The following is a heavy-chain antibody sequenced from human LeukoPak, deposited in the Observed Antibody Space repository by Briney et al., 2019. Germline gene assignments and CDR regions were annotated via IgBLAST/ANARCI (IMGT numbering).Heavy chain of an antibody. V-gene: IGHV3-30-3*01. CDR3: ARGIWVTYSGTYSYYFDS. CDR1: GFTFSSHA. J-gene: IGHJ4*02. Sequence: PGGSLRLSCTPSGFTFSSHAMNWVRQAPGRGLEWVAFILYDGSKSYYADSVKGRFTISRDNSKDTLFLQMDSLRAEDTAVYYCARGIWVTYSGTYSYYFDSWGQGTLVTVSS. CDR2: ILYDGSKS. D-gene: IGHD1-26*01.